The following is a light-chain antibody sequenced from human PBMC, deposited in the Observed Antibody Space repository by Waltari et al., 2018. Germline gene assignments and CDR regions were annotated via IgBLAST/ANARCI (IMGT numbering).Light chain of an antibody. Sequence: CRASQSGSSSYLAWYQQKPGQAPSLLIYGASSRATGIPDRISGSGSGTDFTLTLSSLEPEDFAVYYCQQHGTSPFTFGQGTKVEIK. CDR2: GAS. J-gene: IGKJ2*01. CDR3: QQHGTSPFT. V-gene: IGKV3-20*01. CDR1: QSGSSSY.